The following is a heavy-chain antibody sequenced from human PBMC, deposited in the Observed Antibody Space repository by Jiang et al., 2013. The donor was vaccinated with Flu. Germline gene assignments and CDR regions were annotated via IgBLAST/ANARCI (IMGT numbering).Heavy chain of an antibody. CDR2: INGDETST. J-gene: IGHJ6*02. V-gene: IGHV3-74*01. CDR3: ARDQRTGGSGTYYPNYYGMDV. D-gene: IGHD3-10*01. Sequence: VQLVESGGGLVQPGGSLRLSCAASGFTFSSYWMHWVRQAPGKGLVWVSRINGDETSTSYADSVKGRFTISRDNAKNTLYLQMNSLRAEDTAVYYCARDQRTGGSGTYYPNYYGMDVWGQGTTVTVSS. CDR1: GFTFSSYW.